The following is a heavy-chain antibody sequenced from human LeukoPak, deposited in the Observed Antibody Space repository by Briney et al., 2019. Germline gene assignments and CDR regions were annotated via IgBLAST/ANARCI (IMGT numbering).Heavy chain of an antibody. CDR2: INSDGSST. CDR3: ARDPYSSGLDAFDI. D-gene: IGHD6-19*01. J-gene: IGHJ3*02. CDR1: GFTFSSYW. Sequence: GGSLRLSCAASGFTFSSYWMHWVRQAPGKGLVWVSRINSDGSSTSYADSVKGRFTISRDNAKNTLYLQMNSLRAEDTAAYYCARDPYSSGLDAFDIWGQGTMVTVSS. V-gene: IGHV3-74*01.